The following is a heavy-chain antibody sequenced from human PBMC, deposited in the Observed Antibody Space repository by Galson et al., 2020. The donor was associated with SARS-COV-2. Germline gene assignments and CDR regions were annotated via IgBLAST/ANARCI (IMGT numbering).Heavy chain of an antibody. CDR2: ISTNGGST. CDR3: VRDAVGAAT. V-gene: IGHV3-64D*09. CDR1: GFSFSTYV. Sequence: GGSLRLSCSVSGFSFSTYVMYWVRQAPGKGLEYVSAISTNGGSTYYADSVKGRFTISRDNSKNTLFLQMSSLRVDDAAVYYCVRDAVGAATWGQGTLVTVSS. J-gene: IGHJ5*02. D-gene: IGHD1-26*01.